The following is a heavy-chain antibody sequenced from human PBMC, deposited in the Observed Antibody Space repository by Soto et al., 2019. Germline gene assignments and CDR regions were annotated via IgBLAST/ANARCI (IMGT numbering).Heavy chain of an antibody. CDR1: GGSISSYY. Sequence: QVQLQESGPGLVKPSETLSLTCTVSGGSISSYYWSWIRQPPGKGLEWIAYIYYSGSTEYNPSLQSRVTISADTAKNQSSLKLSAVTAADTAVYYCARHLSTTRAPLPFDYWGQGTLVTVSS. CDR2: IYYSGST. V-gene: IGHV4-59*08. D-gene: IGHD1-1*01. J-gene: IGHJ4*02. CDR3: ARHLSTTRAPLPFDY.